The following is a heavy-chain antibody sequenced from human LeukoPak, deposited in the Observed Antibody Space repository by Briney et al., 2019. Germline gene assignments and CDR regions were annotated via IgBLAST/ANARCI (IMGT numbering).Heavy chain of an antibody. CDR3: ARSPVVVVAASYY. V-gene: IGHV1-2*02. J-gene: IGHJ4*02. Sequence: ASVKVSCKASGYTFIGYYMHWVRQAPGQGLEWMGWINPNSGGTNYAQKFQGRVTMTRDTSISTAYMELSRLRSDDTAVYYCARSPVVVVAASYYWGQGALVTVSS. CDR1: GYTFIGYY. CDR2: INPNSGGT. D-gene: IGHD2-15*01.